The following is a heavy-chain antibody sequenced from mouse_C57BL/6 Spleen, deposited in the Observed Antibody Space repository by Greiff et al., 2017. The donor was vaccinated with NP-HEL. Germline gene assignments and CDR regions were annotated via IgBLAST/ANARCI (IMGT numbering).Heavy chain of an antibody. V-gene: IGHV5-4*01. D-gene: IGHD1-1*01. Sequence: DVMLVESGGGLVKPGGSLKLSCAASGFTFSSYAMSWVRQTPEKRLEWVATISDGGSYTYYPDNVKGRFTISRDNAKNNLYLQMSHLKSEDTAMYYFARENYYGSSYNHYYFDYWGQGTTLTVSS. CDR2: ISDGGSYT. CDR3: ARENYYGSSYNHYYFDY. J-gene: IGHJ2*01. CDR1: GFTFSSYA.